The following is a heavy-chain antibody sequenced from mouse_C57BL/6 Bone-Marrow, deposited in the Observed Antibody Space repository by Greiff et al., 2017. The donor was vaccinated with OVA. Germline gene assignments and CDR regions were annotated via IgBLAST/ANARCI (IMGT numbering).Heavy chain of an antibody. V-gene: IGHV1-81*01. CDR2: IYPRSGNT. CDR3: ARNYDGYYLFAY. CDR1: GYTFTSYG. Sequence: VQLVESGAELARPGASVKLSCKASGYTFTSYGISWVKQRTGQGLEWIGEIYPRSGNTYYNEKFKGKATLTADKSSSTAYMELRSLTSEDSAVYFCARNYDGYYLFAYWGQGTLVTVSA. D-gene: IGHD2-3*01. J-gene: IGHJ3*01.